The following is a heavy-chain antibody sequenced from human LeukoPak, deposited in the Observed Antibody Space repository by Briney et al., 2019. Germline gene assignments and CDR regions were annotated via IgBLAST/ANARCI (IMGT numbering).Heavy chain of an antibody. D-gene: IGHD6-13*01. CDR2: VYYSGST. Sequence: SETLSLTCTVSGGSTNSHYWSWIRQPPGKGLEWIGDVYYSGSTNYNPSLKSRVTISVDTSKNQFSVKLSSVAAADTAVYYCARRSKAAAGGAFDIWGQGTMVTVSS. J-gene: IGHJ3*02. CDR3: ARRSKAAAGGAFDI. CDR1: GGSTNSHY. V-gene: IGHV4-59*11.